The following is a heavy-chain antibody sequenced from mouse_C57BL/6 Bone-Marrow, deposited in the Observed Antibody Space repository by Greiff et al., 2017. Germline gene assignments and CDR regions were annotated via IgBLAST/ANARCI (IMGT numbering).Heavy chain of an antibody. J-gene: IGHJ3*01. Sequence: QVQLQQPGAELVKPGASVKLSCKASGYTFTSYWMQWVKQRPGQGLEWIGEIDPSDSYTNYNQKFKGKATLTVDTSSSTAYMQLSSLTSEDSAVYDCAREWATYYSNRAYWGRGNRVTVTA. D-gene: IGHD2-5*01. CDR3: AREWATYYSNRAY. V-gene: IGHV1-50*01. CDR2: IDPSDSYT. CDR1: GYTFTSYW.